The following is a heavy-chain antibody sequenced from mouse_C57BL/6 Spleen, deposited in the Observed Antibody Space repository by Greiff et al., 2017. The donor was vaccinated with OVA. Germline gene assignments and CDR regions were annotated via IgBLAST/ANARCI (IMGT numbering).Heavy chain of an antibody. CDR2: IYPGSGNT. J-gene: IGHJ2*01. D-gene: IGHD1-1*01. V-gene: IGHV1-76*01. CDR3: ARGITTVVDEYYFDY. Sequence: VQLVESGAELVRPGASVKLSCKASGYTFTDYYINWVKQRPGQGLEWIARIYPGSGNTYYNEKFKGKATLTAEKSSSTAYMQLSSLTSEDSAVYFCARGITTVVDEYYFDYWGQGTTLTVSS. CDR1: GYTFTDYY.